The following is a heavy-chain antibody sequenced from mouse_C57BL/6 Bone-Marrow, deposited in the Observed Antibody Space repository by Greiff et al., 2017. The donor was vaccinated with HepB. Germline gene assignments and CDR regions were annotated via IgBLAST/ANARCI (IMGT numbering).Heavy chain of an antibody. CDR3: AREGLAFDD. J-gene: IGHJ1*03. CDR2: ISDGGSYT. Sequence: DVKLVESGGGLVKPGGSLKLSCAASGFTFSSYAMSWVRQTPEKRLEWVATISDGGSYTYYPDNVKGRFTISRDNAKNNLYLQMSHLKSEDTAMYYCAREGLAFDDWGTGTTVTVSS. V-gene: IGHV5-4*01. CDR1: GFTFSSYA.